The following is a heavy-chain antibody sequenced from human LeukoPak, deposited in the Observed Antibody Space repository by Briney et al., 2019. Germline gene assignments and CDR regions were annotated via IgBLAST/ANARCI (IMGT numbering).Heavy chain of an antibody. CDR3: SRRFRD. V-gene: IGHV3-48*03. CDR2: IRAEGATR. Sequence: GGSLRLSLVGSGLSVRDFEMNWVRQAPGKGLEWVAHIRAEGATRWYADSVRGRFNIARDNARNSLFLQMNSLRAEDTATYYCSRRFRDWGQGILVTVSS. CDR1: GLSVRDFE. J-gene: IGHJ4*02. D-gene: IGHD5-24*01.